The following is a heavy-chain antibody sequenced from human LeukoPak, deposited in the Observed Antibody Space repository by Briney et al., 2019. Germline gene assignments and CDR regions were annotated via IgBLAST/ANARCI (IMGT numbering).Heavy chain of an antibody. Sequence: GGSLRLPCAASGFPFSSYTIQWVRQAPGKGLEYVSAITSNGGSRHYADSVKGRFSISRDNSKNTLYLQMGSLRAEDMAVYYCARVKAGATISDYYYYYMDVWGKGTTVTVSS. J-gene: IGHJ6*03. CDR1: GFPFSSYT. V-gene: IGHV3-64*02. CDR3: ARVKAGATISDYYYYYMDV. CDR2: ITSNGGSR. D-gene: IGHD1-26*01.